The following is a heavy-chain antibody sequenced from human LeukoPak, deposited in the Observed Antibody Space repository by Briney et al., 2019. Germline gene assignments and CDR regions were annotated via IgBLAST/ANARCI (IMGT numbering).Heavy chain of an antibody. Sequence: GASVKVSCKASGYTFTGYYMHWVRQAPGQGLEWMGWINPNSGGTNYAQKFQGRVTMTRDTSISTAYMELSRLRSDDTAVYYCARRFAATNYYYYYMDVWGKGTTVTVSS. CDR1: GYTFTGYY. CDR3: ARRFAATNYYYYYMDV. V-gene: IGHV1-2*02. D-gene: IGHD1-26*01. J-gene: IGHJ6*03. CDR2: INPNSGGT.